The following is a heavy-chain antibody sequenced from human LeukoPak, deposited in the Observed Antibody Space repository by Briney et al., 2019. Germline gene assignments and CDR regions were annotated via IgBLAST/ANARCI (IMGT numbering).Heavy chain of an antibody. CDR2: IYHSGST. Sequence: SETLSLTCDVSGGSISTCNWWGRVRQPPGKGLEWIGEIYHSGSTTYDPSLKSRVTMSADKSKNQFSLKLSSVTAADTAVYYCARGKSGSSPFDYWGQGTRVTVSS. J-gene: IGHJ4*02. CDR3: ARGKSGSSPFDY. V-gene: IGHV4-4*02. CDR1: GGSISTCNW. D-gene: IGHD1-26*01.